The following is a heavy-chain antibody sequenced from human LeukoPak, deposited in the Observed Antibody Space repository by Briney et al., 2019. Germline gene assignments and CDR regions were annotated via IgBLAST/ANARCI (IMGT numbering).Heavy chain of an antibody. J-gene: IGHJ3*02. CDR2: ISYDGRQN. CDR1: GFTFSTYA. V-gene: IGHV3-30*04. CDR3: ATINWADAFDI. D-gene: IGHD7-27*01. Sequence: GGSLRLSCAASGFTFSTYAMNWVRQAPGKGLEWVAVISYDGRQNYYADSVKGRFTISRDNSKNTLYLQMNSLRAEDTAVYYCATINWADAFDIWGQGTMVTVSS.